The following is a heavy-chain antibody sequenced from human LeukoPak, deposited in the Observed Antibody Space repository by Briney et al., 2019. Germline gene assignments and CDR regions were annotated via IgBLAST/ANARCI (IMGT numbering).Heavy chain of an antibody. J-gene: IGHJ4*02. V-gene: IGHV3-9*01. CDR3: AKGHDYYGSGNYLDY. CDR2: ISWNSGNI. Sequence: PGGSLPLSCAASGFTFDDYAMHWVRQAPGKGLEWVSGISWNSGNIGYADSVKGRFTISRDNAKNSLYLQMNSLRAEDTALYYCAKGHDYYGSGNYLDYWGQGTLVTVSS. D-gene: IGHD3-10*01. CDR1: GFTFDDYA.